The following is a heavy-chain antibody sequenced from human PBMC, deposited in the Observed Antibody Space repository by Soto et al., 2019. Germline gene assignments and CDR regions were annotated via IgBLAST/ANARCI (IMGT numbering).Heavy chain of an antibody. CDR3: AHRSRDSYTFEI. J-gene: IGHJ3*02. CDR1: GFSHSTDKMA. D-gene: IGHD2-21*02. V-gene: IGHV2-5*02. CDR2: IYWDDDT. Sequence: QITLKESGPTLVKPTQTLTLTCTFSGFSHSTDKMAVRWIRQPPGKALEWLALIYWDDDTRYTPSLKSRVTITKDASKNQVVLTMTNMDPVDTATYYCAHRSRDSYTFEIWGQGTMVTVSS.